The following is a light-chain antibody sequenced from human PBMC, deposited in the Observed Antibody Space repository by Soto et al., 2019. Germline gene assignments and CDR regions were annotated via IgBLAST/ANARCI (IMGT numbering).Light chain of an antibody. CDR3: SSFTSGDIYV. Sequence: QSVLTQPASVSGSPGQSITISCTGTSSDVGGYNYVSWYQQHPGKAPKLMIYEVRNRPSGVSNRFSGSKSGSTASLTISRLQAEDEAHYYCSSFTSGDIYVFGTGTKVTVL. V-gene: IGLV2-14*01. CDR2: EVR. CDR1: SSDVGGYNY. J-gene: IGLJ1*01.